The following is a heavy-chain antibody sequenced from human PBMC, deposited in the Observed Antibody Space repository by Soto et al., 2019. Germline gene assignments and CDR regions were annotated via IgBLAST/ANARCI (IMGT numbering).Heavy chain of an antibody. CDR2: ISSSSSYI. CDR1: GFTFSSYS. J-gene: IGHJ4*02. V-gene: IGHV3-21*01. D-gene: IGHD3-16*02. CDR3: ARAMSQDYIWGSYPWNY. Sequence: GGSLRLSCAASGFTFSSYSMNWVRQAPGKGLEWVSSISSSSSYIYYADSVKGRFTISRDNAKNSLYLQMNSLRAEDTAVYYCARAMSQDYIWGSYPWNYWGQGTLVTVSS.